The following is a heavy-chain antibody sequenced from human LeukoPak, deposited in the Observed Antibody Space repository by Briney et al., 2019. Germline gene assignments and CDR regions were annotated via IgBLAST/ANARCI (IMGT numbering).Heavy chain of an antibody. Sequence: ASVKVSCKASGYTFTSYDINWVRQATGQGLEWMGWMNPNSGNTGYAQKFQGRVTMTRNTSISTAYMELSSLRSEDTAVCYCARDGALWFGESSIWGQGTMVTVSS. CDR3: ARDGALWFGESSI. V-gene: IGHV1-8*01. D-gene: IGHD3-10*01. CDR1: GYTFTSYD. CDR2: MNPNSGNT. J-gene: IGHJ3*02.